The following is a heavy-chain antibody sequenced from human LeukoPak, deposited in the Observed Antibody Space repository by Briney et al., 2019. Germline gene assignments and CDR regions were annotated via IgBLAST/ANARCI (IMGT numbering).Heavy chain of an antibody. CDR1: GGSISSYY. CDR2: IYYSGST. D-gene: IGHD2/OR15-2a*01. Sequence: SETLSLTCTVSGGSISSYYWSWIRQPPGKGLEWIGYIYYSGSTNYNPSLKGRVTISVDTSKNQFSLKLSSVTAADTAVYYCARENVTYDAFDIWGQGTMVTVSS. V-gene: IGHV4-59*01. J-gene: IGHJ3*02. CDR3: ARENVTYDAFDI.